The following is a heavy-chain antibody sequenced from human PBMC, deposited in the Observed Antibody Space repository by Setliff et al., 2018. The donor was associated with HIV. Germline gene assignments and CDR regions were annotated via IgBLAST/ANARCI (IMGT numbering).Heavy chain of an antibody. CDR1: GFTFSSYS. D-gene: IGHD3-22*01. CDR3: ARDPSDSSGYYVYDAFDI. J-gene: IGHJ3*02. V-gene: IGHV3-48*01. Sequence: GSLRLSCAASGFTFSSYSMNWVRQAPGKGLEWVSYISSSSSTIYYADSVKGRFTISRDNAKNSLYLQMNSLRAEDTAVYYCARDPSDSSGYYVYDAFDIWGQGTMVTVS. CDR2: ISSSSSTI.